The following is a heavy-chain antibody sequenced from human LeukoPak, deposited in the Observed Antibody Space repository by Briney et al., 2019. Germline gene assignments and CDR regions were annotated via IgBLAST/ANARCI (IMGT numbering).Heavy chain of an antibody. J-gene: IGHJ6*02. V-gene: IGHV3-21*01. Sequence: PGGSLRLSCAASGFTFSTHALNWVRQAPGKGLEWVSSVSSSSSYIYYADSVKGRFTISRDNAKNSLYLQMNSLRAEDTAVYYCAKGYCSSTSCYGYYYYGMDVWGQGTTVTVSS. CDR2: VSSSSSYI. D-gene: IGHD2-2*01. CDR3: AKGYCSSTSCYGYYYYGMDV. CDR1: GFTFSTHA.